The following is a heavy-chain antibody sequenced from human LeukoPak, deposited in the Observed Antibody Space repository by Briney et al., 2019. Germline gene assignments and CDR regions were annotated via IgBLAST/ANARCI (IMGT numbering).Heavy chain of an antibody. CDR2: ISGSGGSK. Sequence: PGGSLRLFCAASGFTFSSYAMNWGRQAPGKGLEWVSTISGSGGSKHYADSVEGRFTISRDNSKNTVYLQMNSLRAEDTAIYYCAKLTSASGAYGVDVWGQGTTVTVSS. V-gene: IGHV3-23*01. J-gene: IGHJ6*02. D-gene: IGHD3-10*01. CDR1: GFTFSSYA. CDR3: AKLTSASGAYGVDV.